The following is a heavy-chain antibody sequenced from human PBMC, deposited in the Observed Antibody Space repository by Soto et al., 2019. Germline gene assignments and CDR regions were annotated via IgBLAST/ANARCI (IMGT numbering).Heavy chain of an antibody. J-gene: IGHJ3*01. D-gene: IGHD2-2*02. CDR2: ISYDGSNK. CDR3: AKDIPHMF. Sequence: RHSCGASEGTCSSYGRHWVRQAPGKGLEWVAVISYDGSNKYYADSVKGRFTISRDNSKNTLYLQMNSLRAEDTAVYYRAKDIPHMFWGQGTMVTVSS. CDR1: EGTCSSYG. V-gene: IGHV3-30*18.